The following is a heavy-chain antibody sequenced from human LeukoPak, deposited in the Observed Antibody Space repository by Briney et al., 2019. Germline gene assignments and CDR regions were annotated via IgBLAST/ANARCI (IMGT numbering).Heavy chain of an antibody. D-gene: IGHD2-15*01. V-gene: IGHV5-51*01. Sequence: GESLKISCKGSGYSFTSYWIGWVRQMPGKGLEWMGIIYPGDSDTRYSPSFQGQVTISADKSISTAYLQWSSLKASDTAMYYCARQGCSGGSCTSGVGYYYYGMDVWGQGTTVTVSS. CDR3: ARQGCSGGSCTSGVGYYYYGMDV. CDR2: IYPGDSDT. J-gene: IGHJ6*02. CDR1: GYSFTSYW.